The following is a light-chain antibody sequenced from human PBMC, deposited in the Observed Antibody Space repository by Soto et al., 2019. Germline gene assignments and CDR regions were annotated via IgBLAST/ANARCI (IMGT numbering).Light chain of an antibody. CDR1: QGISSY. Sequence: AIRMTQSPSSFSASTGDRVTITCRASQGISSYLAWYQQKPGKAPKLLIYAASTLQSGVPSRFSGSGSGTDFTITVICLQSEDFATYCCQQYYSYPLTFGGGTKMEIK. CDR3: QQYYSYPLT. J-gene: IGKJ4*01. V-gene: IGKV1-8*01. CDR2: AAS.